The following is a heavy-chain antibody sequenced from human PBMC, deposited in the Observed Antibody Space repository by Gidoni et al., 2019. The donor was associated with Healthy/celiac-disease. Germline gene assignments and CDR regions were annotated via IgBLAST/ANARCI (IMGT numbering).Heavy chain of an antibody. V-gene: IGHV3-48*01. CDR3: ARDAWDDY. D-gene: IGHD1-26*01. J-gene: IGHJ4*02. Sequence: ISRDNAKNSLYLQMNSLRAEDTAVYYCARDAWDDYWGQGTLVTVSS.